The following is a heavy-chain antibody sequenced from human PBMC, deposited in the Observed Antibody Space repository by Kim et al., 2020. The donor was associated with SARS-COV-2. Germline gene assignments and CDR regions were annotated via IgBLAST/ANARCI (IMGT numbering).Heavy chain of an antibody. CDR3: ARVGWSGWPEEY. CDR2: INQGGRVK. D-gene: IGHD6-19*01. V-gene: IGHV3-7*01. CDR1: GFTFSSYW. Sequence: GGSLRLSCAASGFTFSSYWMSWVRQAPGKGLEWVANINQGGRVKYYADSVRGRFTISRDDAKNSVYLQMNSLGAVDMAVYYCARVGWSGWPEEYWGQGTL. J-gene: IGHJ4*02.